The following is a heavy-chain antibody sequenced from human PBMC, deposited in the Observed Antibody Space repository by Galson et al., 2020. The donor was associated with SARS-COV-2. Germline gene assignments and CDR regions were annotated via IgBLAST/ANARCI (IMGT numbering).Heavy chain of an antibody. CDR2: IYYSGST. V-gene: IGHV4-31*03. D-gene: IGHD5-18*01. Sequence: TLSLTCTVSGGSISSGGYYWSWIRQHPGKGLEWIGYIYYSGSTYYNPSLKSRVTISVDTSKNQFSLKLSSVTAADTAVYYCARGWPAKIQLWLYFDYWGQGTLVTVSS. CDR3: ARGWPAKIQLWLYFDY. CDR1: GGSISSGGYY. J-gene: IGHJ4*02.